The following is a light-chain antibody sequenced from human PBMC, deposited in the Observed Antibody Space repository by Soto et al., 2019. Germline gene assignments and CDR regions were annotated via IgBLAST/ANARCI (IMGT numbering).Light chain of an antibody. V-gene: IGLV2-14*03. J-gene: IGLJ1*01. CDR1: SSDIGIYNF. CDR3: NSYTSASTYG. Sequence: QSALAQPASVSGSPGQSITIFCTGTSSDIGIYNFVSWYQQHPGKAPKLMIYNVYSRPSGVSSRFSGSKSGNTASLTISWLQAGDEADYYCNSYTSASTYGFGTGTKVTV. CDR2: NVY.